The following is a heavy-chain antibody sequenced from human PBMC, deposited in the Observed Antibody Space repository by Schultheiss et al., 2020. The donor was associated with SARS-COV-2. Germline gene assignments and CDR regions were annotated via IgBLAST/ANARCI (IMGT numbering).Heavy chain of an antibody. V-gene: IGHV1-69*05. D-gene: IGHD2-2*02. CDR2: IIPLFGTA. CDR3: ASGTLGYCSSTSCYTGQFQYYYYGMDV. J-gene: IGHJ6*02. Sequence: SVKVSCKASGGTFRNYAISWVRQAPGQGLEWMGGIIPLFGTANYAQKLQGRVTMTTDTSTSTAYMELRSLRSDDTAVYYCASGTLGYCSSTSCYTGQFQYYYYGMDVWGQGTTVTVSS. CDR1: GGTFRNYA.